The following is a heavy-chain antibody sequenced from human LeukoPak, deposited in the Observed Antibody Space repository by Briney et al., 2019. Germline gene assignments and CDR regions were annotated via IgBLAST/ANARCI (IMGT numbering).Heavy chain of an antibody. V-gene: IGHV3-48*04. CDR2: ISSSSSTI. D-gene: IGHD3-16*02. CDR3: ARAHYVWGSYRSDY. CDR1: GFTFSSYS. J-gene: IGHJ4*02. Sequence: PGGSLRLSCAASGFTFSSYSMNWVRQAPGKGLEWVSYISSSSSTIYYADSVKGRFTISRDNAKNSLYLQMNSLRAEDTAVYYCARAHYVWGSYRSDYWGQGTLVTVSS.